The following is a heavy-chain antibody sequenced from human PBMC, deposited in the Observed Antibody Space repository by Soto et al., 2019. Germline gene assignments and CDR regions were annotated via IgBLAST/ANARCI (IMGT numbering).Heavy chain of an antibody. CDR3: TREKNTAMGLVDY. V-gene: IGHV3-49*03. Sequence: GGSLRLSCTASGFTFGDYAMSWFRQAPGKGLEWVGFIRSKAYGGTTEYAASVKGRFTISRDDSKSIAYLQTNSLKTEDTAVYYCTREKNTAMGLVDYWGQGTLVTVSS. CDR1: GFTFGDYA. CDR2: IRSKAYGGTT. J-gene: IGHJ4*02. D-gene: IGHD5-18*01.